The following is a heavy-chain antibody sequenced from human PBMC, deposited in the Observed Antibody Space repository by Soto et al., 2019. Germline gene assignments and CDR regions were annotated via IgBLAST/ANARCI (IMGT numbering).Heavy chain of an antibody. CDR2: ISGSGRST. CDR1: GFTFSNYA. Sequence: EVQLLESGGGLVQPGGSLRLSCAASGFTFSNYAVTWVRQPPGKGLEWVSTISGSGRSTYYAHSVKGRFTITRDNSKNTLYLQMNSLRAGDTAVYYCAKDKSSSWYAIDYWGQGTLITVSA. J-gene: IGHJ4*02. CDR3: AKDKSSSWYAIDY. D-gene: IGHD6-13*01. V-gene: IGHV3-23*01.